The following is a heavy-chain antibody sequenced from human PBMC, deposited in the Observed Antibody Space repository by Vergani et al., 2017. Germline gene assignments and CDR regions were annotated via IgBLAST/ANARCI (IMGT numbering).Heavy chain of an antibody. J-gene: IGHJ6*03. CDR3: ARGIVVVPAASHYMDV. D-gene: IGHD2-2*01. V-gene: IGHV4-34*01. CDR2: INHSGST. Sequence: QVQLQQWGAGLLKPSESLSLTCAVYGGSFSGYYWRWIRQPPGKGLEWIGEINHSGSTNYNPSLKSRVTISVDTSKNQFSLKLSSVTAADTAVYYCARGIVVVPAASHYMDVWGKGTTVTVSS. CDR1: GGSFSGYY.